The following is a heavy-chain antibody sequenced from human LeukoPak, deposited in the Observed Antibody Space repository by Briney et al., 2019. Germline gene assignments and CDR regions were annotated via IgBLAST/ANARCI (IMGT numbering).Heavy chain of an antibody. D-gene: IGHD3-22*01. CDR3: ARDNYYDSAGYFSWYLDY. Sequence: GGSLRLSCVAAGFTFTTYGMHWVRQVPGKGLEWGAVIRFDGSNKSYGESVRGRFTISRDNSRNTLFLQMNSLRAEDTAVYYCARDNYYDSAGYFSWYLDYWGQGIPVTVSS. CDR2: IRFDGSNK. CDR1: GFTFTTYG. J-gene: IGHJ4*02. V-gene: IGHV3-33*01.